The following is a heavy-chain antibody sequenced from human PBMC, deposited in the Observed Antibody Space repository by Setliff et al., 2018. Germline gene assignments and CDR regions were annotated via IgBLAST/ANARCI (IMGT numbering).Heavy chain of an antibody. CDR3: ASSVDYYDRSGYPYAMDV. D-gene: IGHD3-22*01. CDR2: ISVYNGNT. CDR1: GYTFTRNG. V-gene: IGHV1-18*01. J-gene: IGHJ6*02. Sequence: GASVKVSCKASGYTFTRNGINWVRQAPGQGLEWMGWISVYNGNTHYAQKFQGRVTMTTDTSTTTAYMDLRSLRSDDTAVYYCASSVDYYDRSGYPYAMDVWGQGTMVTVSS.